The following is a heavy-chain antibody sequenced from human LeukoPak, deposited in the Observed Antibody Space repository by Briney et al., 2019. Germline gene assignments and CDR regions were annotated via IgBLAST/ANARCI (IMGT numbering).Heavy chain of an antibody. CDR2: IYYSGST. CDR3: ARETVVVGFDC. J-gene: IGHJ4*02. CDR1: GGSISSGDYY. V-gene: IGHV4-30-4*01. Sequence: SETLSLTCTVSGGSISSGDYYWSWIRQPPGKGLEWIGYIYYSGSTYYNPSLKSRVTISVDTSKNQFSLKLSSVTAADTAVYYCARETVVVGFDCWGQGTLVTVSS. D-gene: IGHD2-15*01.